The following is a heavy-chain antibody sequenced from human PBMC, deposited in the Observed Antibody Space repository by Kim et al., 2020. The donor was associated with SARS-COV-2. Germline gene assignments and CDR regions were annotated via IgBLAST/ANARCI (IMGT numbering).Heavy chain of an antibody. CDR3: ARQPYYDILTGATYFDY. Sequence: LQGQVTISADKSISTAYLQWSSLKASDTAMYYCARQPYYDILTGATYFDYWGQGTLVTVSS. D-gene: IGHD3-9*01. J-gene: IGHJ4*02. V-gene: IGHV5-51*01.